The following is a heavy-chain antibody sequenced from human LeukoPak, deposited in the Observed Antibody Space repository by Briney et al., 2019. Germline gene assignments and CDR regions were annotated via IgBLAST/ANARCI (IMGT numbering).Heavy chain of an antibody. CDR2: ISGSGAST. CDR1: GFTFSSYA. D-gene: IGHD1-26*01. V-gene: IGHV3-23*01. J-gene: IGHJ4*02. CDR3: AKDVGKWESLHFFDY. Sequence: GGSLRLSCAASGFTFSSYAMSWVRQAPGKGLEWISGISGSGASTYYADSVTGRFTISRDNSRNTLYLQMNSLRGDDTAVYYCAKDVGKWESLHFFDYWGQGTLVTVSS.